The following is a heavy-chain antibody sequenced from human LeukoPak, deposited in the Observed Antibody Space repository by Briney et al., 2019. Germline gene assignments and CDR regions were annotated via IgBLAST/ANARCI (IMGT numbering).Heavy chain of an antibody. D-gene: IGHD3-22*01. J-gene: IGHJ4*02. CDR1: GFTFDSYG. CDR3: AKVRDTTGYYFDY. Sequence: GGSLRLSCAASGFTFDSYGMHWVRQAPGKGLEWVSAISGSGGSTYYADSVKGRFTISRDNSKNTLYLQMNSLRAEDTAVYYCAKVRDTTGYYFDYWGQGTLVTVSS. CDR2: ISGSGGST. V-gene: IGHV3-23*01.